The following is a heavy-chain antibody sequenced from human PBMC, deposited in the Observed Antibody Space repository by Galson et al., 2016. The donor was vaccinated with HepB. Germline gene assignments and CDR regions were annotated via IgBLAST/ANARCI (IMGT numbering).Heavy chain of an antibody. CDR3: ARMPLFQSGNYYFDS. Sequence: SLRLSCAASGFTFSSYTMNWVRQAPGKGLEWVSNISSSSSSIYYGDSVKGRFTISRDNAKNTVFLQMKSLRDEDTAVYYCARMPLFQSGNYYFDSWGQGTLVTVSS. CDR2: ISSSSSSI. J-gene: IGHJ4*02. CDR1: GFTFSSYT. D-gene: IGHD1-26*01. V-gene: IGHV3-48*02.